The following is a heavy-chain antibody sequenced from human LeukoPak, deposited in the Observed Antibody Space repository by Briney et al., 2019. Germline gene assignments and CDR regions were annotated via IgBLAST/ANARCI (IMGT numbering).Heavy chain of an antibody. CDR2: IYYSGST. V-gene: IGHV4-59*01. D-gene: IGHD5-12*01. CDR1: GFTFSNAW. J-gene: IGHJ3*02. CDR3: ARSVATIIDAFDI. Sequence: GSLRLSCAASGFTFSNAWMSWIRQPPGKGLEWIGYIYYSGSTNYNPSLKSRVTISVDTSKNQFSLKLSSVTAADTAVYYCARSVATIIDAFDIWGQGTMVTVSS.